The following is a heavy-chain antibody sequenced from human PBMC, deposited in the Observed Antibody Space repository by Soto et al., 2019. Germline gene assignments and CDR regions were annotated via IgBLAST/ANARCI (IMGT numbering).Heavy chain of an antibody. CDR3: ARAPGIAVAGLNGMDV. J-gene: IGHJ6*02. D-gene: IGHD6-19*01. V-gene: IGHV3-21*01. Sequence: PGGSLRLSCAASGFTFSSYSMNWVRQAPGKGLEWVSSISSSSSYIYYADSVKGRFTISRDNAKNSLYLQMNSLRAEDTAVYYCARAPGIAVAGLNGMDVWGQGTTVTVSS. CDR2: ISSSSSYI. CDR1: GFTFSSYS.